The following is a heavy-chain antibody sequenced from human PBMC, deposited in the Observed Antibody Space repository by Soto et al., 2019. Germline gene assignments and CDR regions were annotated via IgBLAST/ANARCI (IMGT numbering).Heavy chain of an antibody. V-gene: IGHV6-1*01. CDR1: GGSVSSNSAG. D-gene: IGHD3-3*01. Sequence: PSQTLSLTCAISGGSVSSNSAGWNWVRQTPSRGLEWLGRTYYKSKWYYNSAVSVKSRITINPDTSKNQFSLQPNSVTPEDTAVYYCSRGSWDDVSGHYYMDVWGKGTTVTVSS. CDR3: SRGSWDDVSGHYYMDV. CDR2: TYYKSKWYY. J-gene: IGHJ6*03.